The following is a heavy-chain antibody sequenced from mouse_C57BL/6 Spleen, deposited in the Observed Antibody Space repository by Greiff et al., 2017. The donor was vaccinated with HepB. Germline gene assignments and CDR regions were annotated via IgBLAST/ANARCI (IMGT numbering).Heavy chain of an antibody. Sequence: VQLQQSGAELVKPGASVKLSCKASGYTFTSYWMHWVKQRPGQGLEWIGMIHPNSGSTNYNEKFKSKATLTVDKSSSTAYMQLSSLTSDDSAVYYCARGTTVVVFDYWGQGTTLTVSS. D-gene: IGHD1-1*01. CDR3: ARGTTVVVFDY. V-gene: IGHV1-64*01. CDR2: IHPNSGST. J-gene: IGHJ2*01. CDR1: GYTFTSYW.